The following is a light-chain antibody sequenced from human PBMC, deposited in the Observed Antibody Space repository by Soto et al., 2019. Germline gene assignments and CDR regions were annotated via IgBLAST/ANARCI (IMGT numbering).Light chain of an antibody. V-gene: IGLV2-11*01. CDR3: CSYAGSYTEV. CDR1: SSDVGGYNY. J-gene: IGLJ2*01. CDR2: DVS. Sequence: QSALTQPRSVSGSPGQSVTISCTGTSSDVGGYNYVSWYQQHPGKAPKLMIYDVSKRPSGVPDRFSGSESGNTASLTISGLQAEDEADYYCCSYAGSYTEVFGGGTEVTVL.